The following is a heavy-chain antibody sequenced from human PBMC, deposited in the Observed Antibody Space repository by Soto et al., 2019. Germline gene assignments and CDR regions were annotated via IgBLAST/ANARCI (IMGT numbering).Heavy chain of an antibody. V-gene: IGHV1-3*01. D-gene: IGHD5-12*01. CDR3: ARTMRYSGYDRDYFDY. CDR2: INAGNGNT. Sequence: QVQLVQSGAEVKKPGASVKVSCKASGYTFTSYAMHWVRQAPGQRLEWMGWINAGNGNTKYSQKFQGRATITRDTSASTAYMELSSLRSEDTAVYYCARTMRYSGYDRDYFDYWGQGTLVTVSS. J-gene: IGHJ4*02. CDR1: GYTFTSYA.